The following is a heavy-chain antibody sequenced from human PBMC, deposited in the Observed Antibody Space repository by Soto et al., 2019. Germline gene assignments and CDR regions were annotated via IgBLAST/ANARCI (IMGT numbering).Heavy chain of an antibody. CDR2: ISGYNGNT. D-gene: IGHD6-19*01. CDR3: ARFSMVDGWCDSVY. V-gene: IGHV1-18*01. CDR1: GYTFSNSG. Sequence: QVQLVQSGAEVKKPGASVTVSCKTSGYTFSNSGINWVRQAPGQGLEWMGWISGYNGNTNYAQTLHDRVTMTTDTSTTTAYLELRSLRSDDTAVYYCARFSMVDGWCDSVYWGQ. J-gene: IGHJ4*02.